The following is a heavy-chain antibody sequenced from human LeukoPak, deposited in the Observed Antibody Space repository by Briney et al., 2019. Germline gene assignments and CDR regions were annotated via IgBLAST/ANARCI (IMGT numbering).Heavy chain of an antibody. D-gene: IGHD2/OR15-2a*01. Sequence: HPGGSLRLSCAASGLTISDSWIHWVGQAPGKGLMWVSRLASDESNKIYADSVKGRFTISKDNAKNTVYLQMNSLRAEDTAVYYCVSFYETYWGRGTLVTVSS. CDR1: GLTISDSW. V-gene: IGHV3-74*01. CDR3: VSFYETY. CDR2: LASDESNK. J-gene: IGHJ4*02.